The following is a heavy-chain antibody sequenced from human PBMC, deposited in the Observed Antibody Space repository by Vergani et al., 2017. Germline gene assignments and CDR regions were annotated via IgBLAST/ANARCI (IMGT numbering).Heavy chain of an antibody. V-gene: IGHV3-23*04. J-gene: IGHJ4*02. CDR3: AKGRYCSGGSCYSGFDY. CDR2: ISGSGGST. Sequence: EVQLVESGGGVVRPGGSLRLSCAASGFTFSSYAISWVRQAPGKGLEWVSAISGSGGSTYYADSVKGRFTISRDNSKNTLYLQMNSLRAEDTAVYYCAKGRYCSGGSCYSGFDYWGQGTLVTVSS. CDR1: GFTFSSYA. D-gene: IGHD2-15*01.